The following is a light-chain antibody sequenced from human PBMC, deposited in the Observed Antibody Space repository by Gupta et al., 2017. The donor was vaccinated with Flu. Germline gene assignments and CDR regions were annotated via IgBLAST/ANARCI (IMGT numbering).Light chain of an antibody. Sequence: QSVLTQPRSVSAAPGHKVTISGSGSSTSIVTTYVSWSQQIPGTAPKLLIYENNKRPSGIPDRFSVSKSVTSATQYISGLQTGDEADYDCGTWDSSLDARVFGGGTKLTVL. CDR2: ENN. CDR3: GTWDSSLDARV. CDR1: STSIVTTY. V-gene: IGLV1-51*01. J-gene: IGLJ2*01.